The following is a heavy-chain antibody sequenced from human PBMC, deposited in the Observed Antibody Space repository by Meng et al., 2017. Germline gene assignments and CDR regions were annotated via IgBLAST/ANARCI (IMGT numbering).Heavy chain of an antibody. D-gene: IGHD2-15*01. CDR2: INWNGGST. J-gene: IGHJ3*02. V-gene: IGHV3-20*04. Sequence: GGSLRLSCAASGFTFDDYGMSWVRQAPGKGLEWVSGINWNGGSTGYADSVKGRFTISRDNAKNSLYLQMNSLRAEDTALYYCARTCGYCSGGSSITPGAFDIWGQGTMVTVSS. CDR1: GFTFDDYG. CDR3: ARTCGYCSGGSSITPGAFDI.